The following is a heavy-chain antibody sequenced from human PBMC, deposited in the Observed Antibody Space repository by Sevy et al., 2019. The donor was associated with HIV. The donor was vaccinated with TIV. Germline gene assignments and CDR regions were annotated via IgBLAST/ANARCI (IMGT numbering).Heavy chain of an antibody. V-gene: IGHV3-30*18. CDR3: AKLDYDILTGNPDY. Sequence: GGSLRLSCVASGFTFSRYGMHWVCQAPGKGLEWVAVISFDGSKKYYGDSVKGRVTISRDNSKNTLYLAMSSLRAEDTAVYYCAKLDYDILTGNPDYWGQGTLVTVSS. CDR1: GFTFSRYG. J-gene: IGHJ4*02. CDR2: ISFDGSKK. D-gene: IGHD3-9*01.